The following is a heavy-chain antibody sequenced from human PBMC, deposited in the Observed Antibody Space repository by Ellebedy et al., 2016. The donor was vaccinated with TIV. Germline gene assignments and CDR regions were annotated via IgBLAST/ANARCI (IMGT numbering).Heavy chain of an antibody. CDR2: IYYTGST. CDR3: ARVQTTMEVFDF. D-gene: IGHD5-18*01. Sequence: SETLSLXXTVSDGSISNYYWSWIRQPPGKGLEWIGYIYYTGSTTYNPSLRSRLTISLDTSKNQFSLNLSSVIAADTAVYFCARVQTTMEVFDFWGQGTLVTVSS. CDR1: DGSISNYY. V-gene: IGHV4-59*01. J-gene: IGHJ4*02.